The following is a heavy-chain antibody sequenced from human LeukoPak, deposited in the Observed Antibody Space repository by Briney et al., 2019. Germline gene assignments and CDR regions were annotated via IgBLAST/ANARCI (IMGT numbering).Heavy chain of an antibody. CDR3: ARDEEGGSYPLDY. V-gene: IGHV3-64*01. J-gene: IGHJ4*02. D-gene: IGHD1-26*01. Sequence: GGSLRLSCAASGFTFSSYAMHWVRQAPGKGLEYVSATSSNGGSTYYANSVKGRFTISRDNAKNSLYLQMSSLRAEDTALYYCARDEEGGSYPLDYWGQGTLVTVSS. CDR1: GFTFSSYA. CDR2: TSSNGGST.